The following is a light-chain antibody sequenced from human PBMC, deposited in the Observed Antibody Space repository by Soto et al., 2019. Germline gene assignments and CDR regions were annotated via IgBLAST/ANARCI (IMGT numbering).Light chain of an antibody. V-gene: IGLV1-51*02. CDR2: EHS. CDR1: SSNIGENY. J-gene: IGLJ2*01. Sequence: QSALTQPPSVSAAPGQKVTISCSGSSSNIGENYVSWYQQFPETAPKLLIYEHSKRPSGIPDRFSGSKSGTSATLDITGLQSGDEAEYYCGTWDSSLSAGVFGGGTKVTVL. CDR3: GTWDSSLSAGV.